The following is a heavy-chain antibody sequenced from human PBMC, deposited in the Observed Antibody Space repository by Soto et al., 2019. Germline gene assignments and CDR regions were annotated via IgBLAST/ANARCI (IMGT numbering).Heavy chain of an antibody. CDR3: ARQHPLDSSAWYD. Sequence: GESLKISCKASGYTFANYWIGWVRQMPGKGLEWMGTIYAGDSDTGYSPSFQGQVTFSVDRSTNTAYLHWTSLKASDTAMYWCARQHPLDSSAWYDWGQGTLVTVSS. CDR2: IYAGDSDT. J-gene: IGHJ4*02. D-gene: IGHD6-19*01. CDR1: GYTFANYW. V-gene: IGHV5-51*01.